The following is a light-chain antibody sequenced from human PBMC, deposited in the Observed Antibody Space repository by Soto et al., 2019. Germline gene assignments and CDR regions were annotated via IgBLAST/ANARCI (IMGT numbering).Light chain of an antibody. J-gene: IGLJ2*01. CDR2: EVT. Sequence: QAARTQPASVSASPGQSITISCTGTGSDVGGYNYVPWYQQHPGKAPKLLIYEVTNRPSVISSRFSGSKSVNTASLTISGLQAEDEAHYYCNSYTSTSAPVFFGGGTKVTVL. V-gene: IGLV2-14*01. CDR3: NSYTSTSAPVF. CDR1: GSDVGGYNY.